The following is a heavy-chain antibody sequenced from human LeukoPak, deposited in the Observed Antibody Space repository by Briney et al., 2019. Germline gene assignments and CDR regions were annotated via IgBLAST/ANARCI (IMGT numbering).Heavy chain of an antibody. Sequence: GGSLRLSWAASGFTFTYYAIHWVRQAPGKGLEWVAVLSYDGSDKYFAASVKGRFTISRDNSRNTLYLQMNSLRAEDTAVYYCARDRGGYRPRGMDVWGQGTTVTVSS. CDR3: ARDRGGYRPRGMDV. V-gene: IGHV3-30*04. D-gene: IGHD5-24*01. CDR2: LSYDGSDK. J-gene: IGHJ6*02. CDR1: GFTFTYYA.